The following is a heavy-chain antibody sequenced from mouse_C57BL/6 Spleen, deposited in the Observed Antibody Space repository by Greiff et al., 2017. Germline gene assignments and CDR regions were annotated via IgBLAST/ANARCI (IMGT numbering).Heavy chain of an antibody. CDR1: GYTFTSYW. V-gene: IGHV1-64*01. CDR3: ARDGSSYLYYLDY. Sequence: QVQLQQPGAELVKPGASVKLSCKASGYTFTSYWMHWVKPRPGQGLEWIGMIHPNSGSTNYNEKFKSKATLTVDKSSSTAYMQLSSLTSEDSAVYYCARDGSSYLYYLDYWGQGTTLTVSS. D-gene: IGHD1-1*01. CDR2: IHPNSGST. J-gene: IGHJ2*01.